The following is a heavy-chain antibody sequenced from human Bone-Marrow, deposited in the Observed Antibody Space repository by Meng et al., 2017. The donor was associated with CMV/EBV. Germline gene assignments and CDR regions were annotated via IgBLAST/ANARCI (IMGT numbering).Heavy chain of an antibody. CDR2: ISSSSSYI. V-gene: IGHV3-21*01. CDR1: GFTFSSYS. J-gene: IGHJ6*02. CDR3: ARDGLGATVAYYYGMDV. D-gene: IGHD1-26*01. Sequence: GEYLKISCAASGFTFSSYSMNWVRQAPGKGLEWVSSISSSSSYIYYADSVKGRFTISRDNAKNSLYLQMNSLRAEDTAVYYCARDGLGATVAYYYGMDVWGQGTTGTVSS.